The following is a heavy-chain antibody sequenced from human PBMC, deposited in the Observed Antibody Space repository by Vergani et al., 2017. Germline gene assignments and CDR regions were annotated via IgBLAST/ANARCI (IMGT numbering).Heavy chain of an antibody. CDR1: GYTFTTYA. CDR3: ARDPLGYGGDPEDYYYGMDV. V-gene: IGHV1-69*09. Sequence: QVQLVQSGSALKKPGASVKVSCKTSGYTFTTYAMNWVRQAPGQGLEWMGRIIPVLGKTKYAQDFQGRLTITADTSTSTAYMELTSLRSQDTAVYYCARDPLGYGGDPEDYYYGMDVWGQGTTVTVSS. D-gene: IGHD2-21*02. CDR2: IIPVLGKT. J-gene: IGHJ6*02.